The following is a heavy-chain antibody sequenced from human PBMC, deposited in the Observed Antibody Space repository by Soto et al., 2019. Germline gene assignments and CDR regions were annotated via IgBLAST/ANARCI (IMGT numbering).Heavy chain of an antibody. CDR1: GGSISSSSYY. CDR3: ARSMVYYDFWSGFCLTACYYYMDV. CDR2: IYYSGST. J-gene: IGHJ6*03. D-gene: IGHD3-3*01. V-gene: IGHV4-39*07. Sequence: PSETLSLTCTVSGGSISSSSYYWGWIRQPPGKGLEWIGSIYYSGSTYYNPSLKSRVTISVDTSKNQFSLKLSSVTAADTAVYYCARSMVYYDFWSGFCLTACYYYMDVWGKGTTVTVS.